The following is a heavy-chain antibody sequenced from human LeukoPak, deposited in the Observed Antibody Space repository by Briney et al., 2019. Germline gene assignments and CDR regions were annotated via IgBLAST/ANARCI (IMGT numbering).Heavy chain of an antibody. CDR2: INHSGST. CDR1: GYSISSGYY. D-gene: IGHD6-6*01. Sequence: PSETLSLTCAVSGYSISSGYYWSWIRQPPGKGLEWIGEINHSGSTNYNPSLKSRVTISVDTSKNQFSLKLSSVTAADTAVYYCASAPTAARPKDYWGQGTLVTVSS. V-gene: IGHV4-34*01. J-gene: IGHJ4*02. CDR3: ASAPTAARPKDY.